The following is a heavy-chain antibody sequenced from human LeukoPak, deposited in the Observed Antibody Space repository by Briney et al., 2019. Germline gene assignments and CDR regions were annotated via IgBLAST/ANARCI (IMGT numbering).Heavy chain of an antibody. Sequence: GGSLRLSCAASGFTFSSYSMNWVRQAPGKGLEWVSYISSSSSTIYYAESVKGRFTISRDNAKSSLYLQMNSLRAEDTAVYYCASLLNKVQLAQDYWGQGTLVTVSS. CDR1: GFTFSSYS. J-gene: IGHJ4*02. CDR3: ASLLNKVQLAQDY. CDR2: ISSSSSTI. V-gene: IGHV3-48*01. D-gene: IGHD5-18*01.